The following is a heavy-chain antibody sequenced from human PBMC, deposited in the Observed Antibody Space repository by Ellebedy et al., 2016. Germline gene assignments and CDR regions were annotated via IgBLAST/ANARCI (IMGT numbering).Heavy chain of an antibody. J-gene: IGHJ6*03. CDR2: INPNSGGT. V-gene: IGHV1-2*02. Sequence: ASVKVSXXASGGTFSSYAISWVRQAPGQGLEWMGWINPNSGGTNYAQKFQGRVTMTRDTSISTAYMELSRLRSDDTAVYYCARSVWWLRNYYYYYMDVWGKGTTVTVSS. CDR1: GGTFSSYA. D-gene: IGHD5-12*01. CDR3: ARSVWWLRNYYYYYMDV.